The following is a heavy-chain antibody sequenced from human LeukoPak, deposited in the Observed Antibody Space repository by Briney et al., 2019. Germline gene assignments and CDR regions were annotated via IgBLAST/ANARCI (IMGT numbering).Heavy chain of an antibody. CDR1: GYSFTNYW. CDR3: ARQGVEVAGVYYFDY. J-gene: IGHJ4*02. CDR2: IFPGDSDT. Sequence: ESLKISCKGSGYSFTNYWIGWVRQMPGKGLEWMGIIFPGDSDTRYSPSFQGQVTISADKFISTAYLQWSSLKASDTAMYYCARQGVEVAGVYYFDYWGQGTLVTVSS. D-gene: IGHD6-19*01. V-gene: IGHV5-51*01.